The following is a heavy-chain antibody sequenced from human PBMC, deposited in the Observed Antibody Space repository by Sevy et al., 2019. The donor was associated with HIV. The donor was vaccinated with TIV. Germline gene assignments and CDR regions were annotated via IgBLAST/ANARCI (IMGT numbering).Heavy chain of an antibody. CDR2: INHRGST. CDR3: ARHCSSTSCSHSFDI. CDR1: GGSFSGYY. V-gene: IGHV4-34*01. Sequence: SETLSLTCAVYGGSFSGYYWSWFRQPPGKGLEWIGEINHRGSTNYNPSLKSRVTISIGTSKNQFSLKLSSVTAADTAVYYCARHCSSTSCSHSFDIWGQGTMVTVSS. J-gene: IGHJ3*02. D-gene: IGHD2-2*01.